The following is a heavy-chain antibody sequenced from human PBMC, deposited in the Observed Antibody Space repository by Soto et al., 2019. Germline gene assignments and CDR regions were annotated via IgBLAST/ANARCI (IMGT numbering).Heavy chain of an antibody. CDR1: GGTFSSYA. Sequence: SVKVSCKASGGTFSSYAISWVRQAPGQGLEWMGGIIPIFGTANYAQKFQGRVTITADKSTSTAYMELSSLRSEDTAVYYCARDGASGGSYYYGMDVWGQGTTVTV. V-gene: IGHV1-69*06. J-gene: IGHJ6*02. CDR2: IIPIFGTA. CDR3: ARDGASGGSYYYGMDV. D-gene: IGHD2-15*01.